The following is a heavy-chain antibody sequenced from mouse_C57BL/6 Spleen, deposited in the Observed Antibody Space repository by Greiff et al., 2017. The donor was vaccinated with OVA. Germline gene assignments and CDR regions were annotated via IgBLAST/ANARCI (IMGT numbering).Heavy chain of an antibody. Sequence: VQLQQSGPELVKPGASVKMSCKASGYTFTDYHMHWVKQSHGKSLEWIGYINPNNGGTSYNQKFKGKATLTVNKSSSTAYMELRSLTSEDSAVYYCARGPYYNYAMDYWGQGTSVTVAS. CDR2: INPNNGGT. V-gene: IGHV1-22*01. CDR3: ARGPYYNYAMDY. J-gene: IGHJ4*01. CDR1: GYTFTDYH. D-gene: IGHD2-12*01.